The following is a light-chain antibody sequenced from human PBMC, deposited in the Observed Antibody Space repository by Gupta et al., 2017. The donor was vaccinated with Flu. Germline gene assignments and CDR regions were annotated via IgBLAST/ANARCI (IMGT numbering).Light chain of an antibody. CDR2: DAS. CDR3: QQYSHWPPLT. CDR1: HSVGAD. Sequence: ASLSVSPGQRATLSCRASHSVGADLAWYQQKPGQAPRLLIYDASTRASGSPDRFCGSGSGTDFTLTISSLQAEDSGVYFCQQYSHWPPLTFGGGTKVEI. V-gene: IGKV3-15*01. J-gene: IGKJ4*01.